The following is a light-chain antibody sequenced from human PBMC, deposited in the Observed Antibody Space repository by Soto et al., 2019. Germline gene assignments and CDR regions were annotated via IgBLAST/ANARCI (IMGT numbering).Light chain of an antibody. CDR3: QKYYSAPFT. J-gene: IGKJ3*01. Sequence: DIQMTQSPSSVSASVGDRVTITCRASQGISSWLAWYQQKPGKVPKLLIYAAYTLQSGVPSRYSGSGSGSDFTLTISSLQPEDVATYYRQKYYSAPFTFGPGTKVDIK. CDR1: QGISSW. V-gene: IGKV1-27*01. CDR2: AAY.